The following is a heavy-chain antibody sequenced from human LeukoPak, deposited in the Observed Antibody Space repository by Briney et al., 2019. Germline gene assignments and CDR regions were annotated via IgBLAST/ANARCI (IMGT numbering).Heavy chain of an antibody. CDR3: ARARDGSFDV. V-gene: IGHV3-66*01. Sequence: PGGSLRLSCAASGFTVSSNYMSWVRQAPGKGLEWVSVIYSGGTTYYADSVKGRFTISRDNSMNTLYLQMNSLRAEDTAVYYCARARDGSFDVWGQGTMVTVSS. J-gene: IGHJ3*01. CDR1: GFTVSSNY. D-gene: IGHD5-24*01. CDR2: IYSGGTT.